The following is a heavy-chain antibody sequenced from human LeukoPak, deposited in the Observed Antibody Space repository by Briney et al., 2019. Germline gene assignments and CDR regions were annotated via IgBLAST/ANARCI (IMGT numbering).Heavy chain of an antibody. V-gene: IGHV1-46*01. J-gene: IGHJ3*02. CDR2: INPSGGST. Sequence: GASVKVSCKASGYTFTSYYMHWVRLAPGQGLEWMGIINPSGGSTSYAQKFQGRVTMTRDTSTSTVYMELSSLRSEDTAVYYCAGGLYIVVVVAATSSHDAFDIWGQGTMVTVSS. CDR1: GYTFTSYY. CDR3: AGGLYIVVVVAATSSHDAFDI. D-gene: IGHD2-15*01.